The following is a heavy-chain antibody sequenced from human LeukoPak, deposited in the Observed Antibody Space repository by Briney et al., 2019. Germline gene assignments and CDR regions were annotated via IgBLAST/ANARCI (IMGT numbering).Heavy chain of an antibody. Sequence: QPGRSLRLSCAASGFTFSSYGMHWVRQAPGKGLEWVAVIWYDGSNKYYADSVKGRFTISRDNSKNTLYLQMNSLRAEDTAVYYCARDGSRAAGPYYYYMDVWGKGTTVTVSS. CDR3: ARDGSRAAGPYYYYMDV. V-gene: IGHV3-33*01. CDR2: IWYDGSNK. J-gene: IGHJ6*03. D-gene: IGHD6-13*01. CDR1: GFTFSSYG.